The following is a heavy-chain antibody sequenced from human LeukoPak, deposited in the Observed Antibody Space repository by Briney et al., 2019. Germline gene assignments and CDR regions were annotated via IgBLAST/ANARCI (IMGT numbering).Heavy chain of an antibody. V-gene: IGHV4-34*01. D-gene: IGHD3-16*01. CDR1: GGSFSGYY. Sequence: PSETLSLTCAGYGGSFSGYYWSWIRQPPGKGLEWIGEINHSGSTNYKPSLKSRVIISVDTSKNQFSLKLSSVTAADTAVYYCARGQRGRPRDFYYWGQGTLVTVSS. CDR2: INHSGST. J-gene: IGHJ4*02. CDR3: ARGQRGRPRDFYY.